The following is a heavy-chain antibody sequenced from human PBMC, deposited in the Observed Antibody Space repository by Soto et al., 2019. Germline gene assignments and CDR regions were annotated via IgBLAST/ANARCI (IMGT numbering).Heavy chain of an antibody. J-gene: IGHJ3*02. CDR2: IYWNDDK. D-gene: IGHD3-3*01. Sequence: SGPTLVNPTQTLTLTCTFSGFSLSTSGVGVGWIRQPPGKALEWLALIYWNDDKRYSPSLKSRLTITKDTSKNQVVLTMTNMDPVDTATYYCAHRLLRFLEWPQAFDIWGQGTLVTVSS. CDR3: AHRLLRFLEWPQAFDI. CDR1: GFSLSTSGVG. V-gene: IGHV2-5*01.